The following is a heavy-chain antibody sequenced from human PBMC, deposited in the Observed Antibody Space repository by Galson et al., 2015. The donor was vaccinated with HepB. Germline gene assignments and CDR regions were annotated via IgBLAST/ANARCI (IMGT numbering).Heavy chain of an antibody. CDR3: AKEGGWVGEIFDYFDY. V-gene: IGHV3-30*18. Sequence: SLRLSCEASGFTFSSYGMHWVRQAPGKGLEWVAVISYDGSNKYYADSVKGRFTISRDNSKNTLYLQMNSLRAEDTAVYYCAKEGGWVGEIFDYFDYWGQGTLFTVSS. J-gene: IGHJ4*02. CDR2: ISYDGSNK. D-gene: IGHD3-10*01. CDR1: GFTFSSYG.